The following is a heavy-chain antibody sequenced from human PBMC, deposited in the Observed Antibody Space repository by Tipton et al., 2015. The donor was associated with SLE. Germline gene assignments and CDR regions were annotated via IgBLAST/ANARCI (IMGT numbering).Heavy chain of an antibody. V-gene: IGHV3-11*03. CDR1: GFTFSDYY. Sequence: SLRLSCAASGFTFSDYYMSWIRQAPGKGLEWVSYISSSSSYTNYADSVKGRFTISRDNAKNSLYLQMNSLRAEDAAVYYCARPLWFGELGAFDIWGQGTMVTVSS. J-gene: IGHJ3*02. D-gene: IGHD3-10*01. CDR2: ISSSSSYT. CDR3: ARPLWFGELGAFDI.